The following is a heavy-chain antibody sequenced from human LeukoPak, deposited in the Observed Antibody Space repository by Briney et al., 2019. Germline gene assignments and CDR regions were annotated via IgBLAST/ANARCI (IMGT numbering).Heavy chain of an antibody. V-gene: IGHV4-39*01. Sequence: PSQTLSLTCTVSGGSISSDNYYWGWIRQPPGKGLEWIGSIYYSGSTYYNPSLKSRVTISVDTSKNQFSLKLSSVTAADTAVYYCASTQLLYHYYYYMDVWGKGTTVTVSS. D-gene: IGHD2-2*02. J-gene: IGHJ6*03. CDR1: GGSISSDNYY. CDR2: IYYSGST. CDR3: ASTQLLYHYYYYMDV.